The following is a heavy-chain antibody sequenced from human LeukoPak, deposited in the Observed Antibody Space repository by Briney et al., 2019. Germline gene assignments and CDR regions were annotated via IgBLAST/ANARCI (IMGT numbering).Heavy chain of an antibody. V-gene: IGHV3-11*01. CDR2: ISHTGASV. CDR1: GFDFGDYY. J-gene: IGHJ4*02. D-gene: IGHD3-22*01. CDR3: ARVYPYDSSDRLAYFDF. Sequence: MTGGSLRLSCAASGFDFGDYYMSWIRQAPGKGLEWVSYISHTGASVFYANSVKGRFTISRDNDKSSLYLHMTSLRPEDTAVYYCARVYPYDSSDRLAYFDFWGQGTLFTVSS.